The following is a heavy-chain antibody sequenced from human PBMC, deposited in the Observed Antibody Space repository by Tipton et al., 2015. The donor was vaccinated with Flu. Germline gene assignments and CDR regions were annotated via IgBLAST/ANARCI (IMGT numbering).Heavy chain of an antibody. D-gene: IGHD5-12*01. CDR1: GFTVSSKY. Sequence: LSLTCAASGFTVSSKYMGWVRQAPGKGLQWVSVIYRGGTTYVADSVKGRCTISRDNSKNTLNLQWNSLTTEDTAVYYCATLGNSGTDGFDIWGQGTMVTISS. CDR3: ATLGNSGTDGFDI. J-gene: IGHJ3*02. CDR2: IYRGGTT. V-gene: IGHV3-66*02.